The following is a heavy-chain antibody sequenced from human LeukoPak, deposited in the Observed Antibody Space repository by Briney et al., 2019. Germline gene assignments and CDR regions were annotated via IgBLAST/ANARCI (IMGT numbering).Heavy chain of an antibody. Sequence: GGSLRLSCAASGFTFSNAWMSWVRQAPGKGLEWVGRIKGKTDGGTTDYAAPVKGRFTISRDDSKNTLYLQMNSLKTEDTAVYYCTTGDYDILTGYYSPYWGQGTLVTVSS. CDR3: TTGDYDILTGYYSPY. D-gene: IGHD3-9*01. V-gene: IGHV3-15*01. J-gene: IGHJ4*02. CDR1: GFTFSNAW. CDR2: IKGKTDGGTT.